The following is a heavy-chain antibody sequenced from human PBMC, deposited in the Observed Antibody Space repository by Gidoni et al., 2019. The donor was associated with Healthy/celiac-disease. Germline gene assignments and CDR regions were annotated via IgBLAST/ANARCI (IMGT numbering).Heavy chain of an antibody. CDR3: ARVFGTYDYVWGSYRYSDAFDI. CDR2: SYPSGST. Sequence: QVQLQASGPGLVKPAGTLSLTCAVSDGSISSSNGWSWVRQPPGKGLEWSGESYPSGSTNYNPSLKSRVTISVDKSKNQFSLKLSSVTAADTAVYYCARVFGTYDYVWGSYRYSDAFDIWGQGTMVTVSS. V-gene: IGHV4-4*02. D-gene: IGHD3-16*02. CDR1: DGSISSSNG. J-gene: IGHJ3*02.